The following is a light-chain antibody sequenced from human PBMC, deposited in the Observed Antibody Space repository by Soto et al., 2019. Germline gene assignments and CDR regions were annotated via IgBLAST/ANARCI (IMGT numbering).Light chain of an antibody. V-gene: IGLV2-23*01. J-gene: IGLJ2*01. CDR1: SSDVGSYNL. CDR2: EGS. Sequence: QSALTQPASVSGSPGQSITISCTGTSSDVGSYNLVSWYQQHPGKAPKLMIYEGSKRPSGVSNGFSGSKSGNTASLTISGLQAEDEADYYCCSYAGSSTHVVFGGGTKVTVL. CDR3: CSYAGSSTHVV.